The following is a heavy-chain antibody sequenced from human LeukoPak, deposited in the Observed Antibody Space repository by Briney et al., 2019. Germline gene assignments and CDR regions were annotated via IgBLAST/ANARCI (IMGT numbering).Heavy chain of an antibody. J-gene: IGHJ3*02. D-gene: IGHD1-26*01. CDR2: IDYIGST. CDR3: ARDRRRELLHAFDI. V-gene: IGHV4-59*01. CDR1: GGTISRYY. Sequence: SETLSLTCTVSGGTISRYYWSWIRQPPGKGLEWIAYIDYIGSTNYNPSLKSRLTISLDASKNQFSLKLSSVTAADTAVYYCARDRRRELLHAFDIWGQGTMVTVPS.